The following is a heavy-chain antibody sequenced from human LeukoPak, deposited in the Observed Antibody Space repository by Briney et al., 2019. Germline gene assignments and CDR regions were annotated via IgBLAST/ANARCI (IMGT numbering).Heavy chain of an antibody. D-gene: IGHD5-24*01. J-gene: IGHJ4*02. CDR3: ARFRGMATISDY. CDR1: GFTFSSYS. V-gene: IGHV3-21*01. Sequence: GGSLRFSCAASGFTFSSYSMNWVRQAPGKGLEWVSSISSSSSYIYYADSVKGRFTISRDNAKNSLYLQMNSLRAEDTAVYYCARFRGMATISDYWGQGTLVTVSS. CDR2: ISSSSSYI.